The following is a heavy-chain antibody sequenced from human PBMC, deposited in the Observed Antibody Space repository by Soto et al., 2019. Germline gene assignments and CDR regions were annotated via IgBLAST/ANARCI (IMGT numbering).Heavy chain of an antibody. V-gene: IGHV3-23*01. CDR2: ISGSGDNT. CDR3: ANLAFVRDLGFDY. CDR1: GFTFSNYV. J-gene: IGHJ4*02. D-gene: IGHD2-21*01. Sequence: EVHLLDSGGGLVQPGGSLRLSCAASGFTFSNYVMSWVRQAPGKGREWVSSISGSGDNTYYADSVKGRFTISRDNSKNTLFLQMKSRCAEDTAVYYCANLAFVRDLGFDYWGQGTLVTVYS.